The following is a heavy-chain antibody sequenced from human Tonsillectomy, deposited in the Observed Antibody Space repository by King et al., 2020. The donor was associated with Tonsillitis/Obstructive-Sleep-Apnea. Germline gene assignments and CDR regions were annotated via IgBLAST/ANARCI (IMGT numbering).Heavy chain of an antibody. Sequence: VQLVESGGGLVQPGGSLRLSCAASGFTFSSYAMSWVRQAPGNWLEWVAAISGSGGSTYYVDSVKGRFTICRDNSKNTLYLQMNILRAEDTAVYYCAKDALETYYDFWSGSHRGAFDIWGQGTMVTVSS. V-gene: IGHV3-23*04. CDR2: ISGSGGST. D-gene: IGHD3-3*01. CDR3: AKDALETYYDFWSGSHRGAFDI. CDR1: GFTFSSYA. J-gene: IGHJ3*02.